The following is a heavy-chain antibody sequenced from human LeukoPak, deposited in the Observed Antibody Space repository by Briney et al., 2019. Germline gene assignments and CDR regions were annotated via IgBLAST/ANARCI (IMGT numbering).Heavy chain of an antibody. CDR2: ISYDGSNK. CDR1: GFTFSSYA. V-gene: IGHV3-30-3*01. J-gene: IGHJ6*02. CDR3: ARAPRGYGDCPCMDV. D-gene: IGHD4-17*01. Sequence: GGSLRLSCAASGFTFSSYAMHWVRQAPGKGLEWVAVISYDGSNKYYADSVKGRFTISRDNSKNTLYLQMNSLRAEDTAVYYCARAPRGYGDCPCMDVWRQGTTVTASS.